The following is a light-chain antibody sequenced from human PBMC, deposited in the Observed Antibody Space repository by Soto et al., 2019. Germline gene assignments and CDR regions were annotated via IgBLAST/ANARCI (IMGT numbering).Light chain of an antibody. J-gene: IGKJ1*01. Sequence: EIVMTQSPATLSVSPGERATLSCRASQSVNINLVWYQQKPGQAPRLLIVGASSRANGIPARFSGSGSGTEFTLTISNLQTEDFAVYYCQQYNKWPRTFGQGTKVEIK. CDR2: GAS. CDR1: QSVNIN. V-gene: IGKV3-15*01. CDR3: QQYNKWPRT.